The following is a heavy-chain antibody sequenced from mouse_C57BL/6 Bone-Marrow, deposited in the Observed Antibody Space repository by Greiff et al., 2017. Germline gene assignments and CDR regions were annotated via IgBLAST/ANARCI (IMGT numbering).Heavy chain of an antibody. CDR2: IRPSGGST. CDR1: GYTFTSYC. V-gene: IGHV1-64*01. D-gene: IGHD2-3*01. Sequence: VQLQQPGAGLVKPGPSVKLSCKASGYTFTSYCMRWVKQRPGQGLEWIGMIRPSGGSTNYNAQITSQGTLTVDKSTSTAYMQLSSMTSEEHAVDYGATDGYYVGDYAMDYWGQGTSVTVSS. J-gene: IGHJ4*01. CDR3: ATDGYYVGDYAMDY.